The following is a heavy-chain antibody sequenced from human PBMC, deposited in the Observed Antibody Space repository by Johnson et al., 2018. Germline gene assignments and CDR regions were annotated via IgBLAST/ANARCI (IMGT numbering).Heavy chain of an antibody. D-gene: IGHD3-22*01. CDR3: AKAGYYDSSGYYYYFQH. CDR1: GFTFSIYS. CDR2: ISDDGIYK. J-gene: IGHJ1*01. V-gene: IGHV3-30-3*01. Sequence: QVQLVQSGGGVVQPGRSLRLSCAASGFTFSIYSMHWVRQATGKGLEWVAGISDDGIYKYYADSVKGRFTISRDNSNDTLSLQMVSLRAEDTAVYYCAKAGYYDSSGYYYYFQHWGQGTLVTVSS.